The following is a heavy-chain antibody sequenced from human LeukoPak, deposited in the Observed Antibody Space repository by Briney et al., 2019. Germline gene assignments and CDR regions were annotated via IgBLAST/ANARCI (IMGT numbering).Heavy chain of an antibody. CDR2: TYYRSKWSF. J-gene: IGHJ4*02. CDR3: ARGKYTSFDN. D-gene: IGHD6-6*01. V-gene: IGHV6-1*01. Sequence: SQTLSLTCAISGDSIFTNNVAWNWLRQSPSRGLEWLGGTYYRSKWSFDYAVSVKSRITINADTSKNQFSLQLSSVTPEDTAVYYCARGKYTSFDNWGQGTLVTVSS. CDR1: GDSIFTNNVA.